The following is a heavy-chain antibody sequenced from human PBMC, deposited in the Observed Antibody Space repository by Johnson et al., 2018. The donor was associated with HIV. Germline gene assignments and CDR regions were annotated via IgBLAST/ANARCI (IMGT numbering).Heavy chain of an antibody. CDR1: GFTFSSYA. Sequence: QVQLVESGGGLVQPGGSLRLSCAASGFTFSSYAMHWVRQAPGKGLEWVALISYDGSNQYYADSVKGRFTISRDNSKNTLYLQMNSLRAEDTAVYYCARGLLVGIAARPDAFDIWGQGTTVTVSS. CDR3: ARGLLVGIAARPDAFDI. J-gene: IGHJ3*02. V-gene: IGHV3-30*04. CDR2: ISYDGSNQ. D-gene: IGHD6-6*01.